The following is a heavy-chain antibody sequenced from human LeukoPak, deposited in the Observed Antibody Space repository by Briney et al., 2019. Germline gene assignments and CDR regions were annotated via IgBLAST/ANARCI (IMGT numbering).Heavy chain of an antibody. CDR1: GGSISSGGYY. J-gene: IGHJ6*02. CDR3: ARDRGWFGDLSGMDV. D-gene: IGHD3-10*01. V-gene: IGHV4-31*03. Sequence: PSQTLSLTCIVSGGSISSGGYYWSWLRQHPGKGLEWIGYIYYSGSTYYNPSLKSRVTISVDTSKNQFSLKLSSVTAADTAVYYCARDRGWFGDLSGMDVWGQGTTVTVSS. CDR2: IYYSGST.